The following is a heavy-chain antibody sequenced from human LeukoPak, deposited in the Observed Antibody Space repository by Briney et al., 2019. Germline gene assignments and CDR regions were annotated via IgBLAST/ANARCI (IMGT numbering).Heavy chain of an antibody. D-gene: IGHD1-26*01. Sequence: ASVKVSCNVSGYILRELSIHWVRQTPEKGLEWMGGFDAEEGETIYAQKLQGRVTLTEYTSTETAYMELSSLTSEDTAVYYCATPRVWYSGGKTSGSRFDYWGQGTLVTVSS. J-gene: IGHJ4*02. CDR2: FDAEEGET. CDR1: GYILRELS. V-gene: IGHV1-24*01. CDR3: ATPRVWYSGGKTSGSRFDY.